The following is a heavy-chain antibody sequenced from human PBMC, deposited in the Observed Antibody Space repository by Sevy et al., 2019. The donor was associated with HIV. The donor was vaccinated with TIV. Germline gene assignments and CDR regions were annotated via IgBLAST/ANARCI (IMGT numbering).Heavy chain of an antibody. CDR3: AKRCGQWGLCGGGDDYGWDV. CDR1: GFSFSNYA. D-gene: IGHD2-21*01. V-gene: IGHV3-23*01. CDR2: LISGGSST. J-gene: IGHJ6*02. Sequence: GGSLRLSCAASGFSFSNYAMSWVRQAPGKGLEWVSTLISGGSSTYYADSVTGRFTISRDNSGNALYLQMNSLRAEDKAVYYRAKRCGQWGLCGGGDDYGWDVCGQGTTVTVSS.